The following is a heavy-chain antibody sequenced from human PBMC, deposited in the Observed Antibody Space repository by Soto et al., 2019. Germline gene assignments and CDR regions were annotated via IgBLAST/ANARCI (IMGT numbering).Heavy chain of an antibody. V-gene: IGHV4-59*08. Sequence: QVQLQESGPGLVKPSETLSLSCTVSGGSISSYYWNWIRQPPGKGLEWIGYIYDSGSTNYSPSLKGRVAISVDTSKNQFSLKLSSVTAADTAVYYCARRPGSGHAFDIRGQGTMVTVSS. J-gene: IGHJ3*02. CDR3: ARRPGSGHAFDI. CDR1: GGSISSYY. CDR2: IYDSGST. D-gene: IGHD3-10*01.